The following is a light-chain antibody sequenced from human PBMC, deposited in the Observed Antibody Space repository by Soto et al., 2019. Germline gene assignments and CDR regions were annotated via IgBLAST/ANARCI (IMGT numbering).Light chain of an antibody. V-gene: IGKV1-33*01. CDR3: QQYDNLIT. CDR1: QDISNF. J-gene: IGKJ4*01. Sequence: DIQMTQSPSSLSASVGDRVTITCQASQDISNFLNWYQQKPGGAPKLLIYDASNLETGVPSRFSGSGSGTDFTLTISSLQPEDIASYYCQQYDNLITFGGGTKVEI. CDR2: DAS.